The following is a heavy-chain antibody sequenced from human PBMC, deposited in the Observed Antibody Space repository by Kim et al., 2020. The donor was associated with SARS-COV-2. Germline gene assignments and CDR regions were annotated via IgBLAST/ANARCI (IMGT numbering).Heavy chain of an antibody. J-gene: IGHJ4*02. CDR1: GFTFSSYW. V-gene: IGHV3-7*01. Sequence: GGSLRLSCAASGFTFSSYWMSWVRQAPGKGLEWVANIKQDGSEKYYVDSVKGRFTISRDNAKNSLYLQMNSLRAEDTAVYYCAREAPTYYYGSGSYGGYWGQGTLVTVSS. D-gene: IGHD3-10*01. CDR3: AREAPTYYYGSGSYGGY. CDR2: IKQDGSEK.